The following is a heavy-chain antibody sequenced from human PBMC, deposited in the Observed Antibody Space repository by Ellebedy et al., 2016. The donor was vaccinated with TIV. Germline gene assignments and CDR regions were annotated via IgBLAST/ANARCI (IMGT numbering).Heavy chain of an antibody. CDR2: IYWDNDI. V-gene: IGHV2-5*02. CDR1: GFSLSTSGVA. J-gene: IGHJ4*02. D-gene: IGHD1-20*01. CDR3: AHFITAERWFKGYFDH. Sequence: SGPTLVKPTQTLTLTCAFSGFSLSTSGVAVGWIRQPPGKALEWLTLIYWDNDIRYSPSLKSRLTITKDTSKNQVVLTMTNMDPADSATYYCAHFITAERWFKGYFDHWGQGSLITVSS.